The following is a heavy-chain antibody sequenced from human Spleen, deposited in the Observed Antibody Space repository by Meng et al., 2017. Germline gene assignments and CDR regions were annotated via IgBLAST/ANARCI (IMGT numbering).Heavy chain of an antibody. J-gene: IGHJ4*02. D-gene: IGHD3-22*01. CDR3: ARIFGPFITGDY. CDR2: INPNSGGT. Sequence: ASVKVSCKASGYTFTGYYMHWVRQAPGQGLEWMGWINPNSGGTNYAQKFQGRVTMTRDTSISTAYMELSRLRSDDTAVYYCARIFGPFITGDYWGQGTLVTVSS. CDR1: GYTFTGYY. V-gene: IGHV1-2*02.